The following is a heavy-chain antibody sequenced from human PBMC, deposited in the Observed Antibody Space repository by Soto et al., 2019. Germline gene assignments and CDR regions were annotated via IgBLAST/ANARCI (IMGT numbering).Heavy chain of an antibody. V-gene: IGHV4-39*01. CDR1: GGSISSSSYY. J-gene: IGHJ4*02. CDR3: ASLTGPPRIDY. CDR2: IYYSGST. Sequence: SETLSLTCTVSGGSISSSSYYWGWIRQPPGKGLEWIGSIYYSGSTYYNPSLKSRVTISVDTSKNQFSLKLSSVTAADTAVYYCASLTGPPRIDYWGQGTLVTVSS.